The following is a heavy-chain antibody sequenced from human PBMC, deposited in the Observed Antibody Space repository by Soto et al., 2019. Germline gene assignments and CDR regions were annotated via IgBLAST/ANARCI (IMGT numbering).Heavy chain of an antibody. V-gene: IGHV1-69*08. CDR2: IFPLTDTP. CDR3: ARGPLVVFNYFES. Sequence: QVQLVQSGAEVKKPGSSVKVSCKASGGTFRNYPINWVRQAPGQGLEWMGSIFPLTDTPEYAQNFQARLTISADKATIKAYMELSSLTSDETAMYFCARGPLVVFNYFESWGKGTLVTVSS. CDR1: GGTFRNYP. J-gene: IGHJ4*02.